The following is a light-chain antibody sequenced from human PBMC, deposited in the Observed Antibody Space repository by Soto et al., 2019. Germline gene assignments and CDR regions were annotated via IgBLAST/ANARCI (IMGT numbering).Light chain of an antibody. CDR1: QSIATY. V-gene: IGKV1-39*01. CDR2: AAS. Sequence: DIQMTQSPSSLSASVGDRVTISCRASQSIATYLNWYQQKPGKAPKLLIYAASSVQVGVPSRFSGSGSGTDFTLTISSLQTEDFATYYCQQSYSTMYTFGQGTKLEIK. CDR3: QQSYSTMYT. J-gene: IGKJ2*01.